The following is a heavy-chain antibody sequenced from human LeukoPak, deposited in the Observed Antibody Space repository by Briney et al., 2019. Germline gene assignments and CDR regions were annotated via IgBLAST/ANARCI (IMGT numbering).Heavy chain of an antibody. J-gene: IGHJ4*02. CDR1: GYTFTGYY. CDR2: INPNSGGT. CDR3: ARDIDGTTDFDY. V-gene: IGHV1-2*02. Sequence: ASVKVSCKASGYTFTGYYMHWVRQAPGQGREWMGWINPNSGGTNYAQKFQGRVTMTRDTSISTAYMELSRLRSDDTAVYYCARDIDGTTDFDYWGQGTLVTVSS. D-gene: IGHD1-1*01.